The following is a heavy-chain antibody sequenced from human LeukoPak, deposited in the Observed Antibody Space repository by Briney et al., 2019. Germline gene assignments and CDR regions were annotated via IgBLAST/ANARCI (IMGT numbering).Heavy chain of an antibody. V-gene: IGHV1-18*01. CDR1: GYSFTSYG. CDR3: ARGDRGGWYYDSSGYLNYFDY. J-gene: IGHJ4*02. D-gene: IGHD3-22*01. CDR2: ISAYNGNT. Sequence: GASVKVSCKASGYSFTSYGISWVRQAPGQGLEWMGWISAYNGNTNYAQKLHGRVSMTTDTSTSTAYMELRSLRSDDTAVYYCARGDRGGWYYDSSGYLNYFDYWGQGTLVTVSS.